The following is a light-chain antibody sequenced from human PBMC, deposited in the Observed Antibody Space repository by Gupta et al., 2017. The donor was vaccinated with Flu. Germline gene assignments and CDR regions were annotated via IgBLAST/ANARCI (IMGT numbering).Light chain of an antibody. Sequence: DIQMTQSPSSLSASVGDRVTITCRASQSISSYLNWYQQKPGKAPKLLIYAASRLQSGVPSRFSGSGSGTDFTLTISRLQPEDFANYYCQQSDSTPITFGQGTLLEIK. CDR3: QQSDSTPIT. V-gene: IGKV1-39*01. CDR2: AAS. CDR1: QSISSY. J-gene: IGKJ5*01.